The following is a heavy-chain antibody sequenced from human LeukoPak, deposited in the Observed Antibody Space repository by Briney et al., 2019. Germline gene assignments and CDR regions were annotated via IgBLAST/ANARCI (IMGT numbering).Heavy chain of an antibody. CDR3: ARGDYYDSSGYYYYYYGMDV. D-gene: IGHD3-22*01. J-gene: IGHJ6*02. Sequence: GRSLRLSCAASGFIFSDYGMHWVRQAPGKGLEWVAVIWNDGSNTYYGDSVKGLFTISRDNAKNSLYLQMNSLRAEDTAVYYCARGDYYDSSGYYYYYYGMDVWGQGTTVTVSS. CDR2: IWNDGSNT. CDR1: GFIFSDYG. V-gene: IGHV3-33*01.